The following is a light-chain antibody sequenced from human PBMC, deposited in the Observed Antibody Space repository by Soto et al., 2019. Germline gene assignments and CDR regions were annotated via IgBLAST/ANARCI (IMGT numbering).Light chain of an antibody. CDR2: EGS. J-gene: IGLJ1*01. CDR1: SSDVGSSNL. V-gene: IGLV2-23*01. CDR3: CSFARSSTSYV. Sequence: QSVLTQPASVSGSPGQSITISCTGSSSDVGSSNLVSWYQQHPGKASKLIIYEGSRRPSGVSGRFSGSMSGNTASLTISGLQAEDEADYYCCSFARSSTSYVFGTGTKVTVL.